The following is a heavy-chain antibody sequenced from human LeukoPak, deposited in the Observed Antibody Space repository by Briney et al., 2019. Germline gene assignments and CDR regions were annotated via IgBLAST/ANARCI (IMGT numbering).Heavy chain of an antibody. J-gene: IGHJ4*02. CDR1: GFTFSSYA. CDR2: IGGTGVRT. Sequence: GGSLRLSCASSGFTFSSYAMSWVRQAPGKGLEWVSTIGGTGVRTYYADSVKGRFTISRDNSKNTVSLQVSSLRAEDTALYFCAKDHLGLDYFDSWGQGTLVTVSS. CDR3: AKDHLGLDYFDS. D-gene: IGHD3-16*01. V-gene: IGHV3-23*01.